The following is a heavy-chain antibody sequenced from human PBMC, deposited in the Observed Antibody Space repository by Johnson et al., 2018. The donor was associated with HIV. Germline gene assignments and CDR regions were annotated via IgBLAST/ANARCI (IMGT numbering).Heavy chain of an antibody. J-gene: IGHJ3*02. Sequence: QVQLVESGGGVVQPGRSLRLSCAASGFTFSSYGMHWVRQAPDKGLEWVAFIRYYESNKYYADSVKGRFTISRDNSKNTLYLQMNSLRAEDTAVYCCAKGPILDDGFDIWGQGTMVTVSS. CDR1: GFTFSSYG. CDR2: IRYYESNK. CDR3: AKGPILDDGFDI. D-gene: IGHD3-3*01. V-gene: IGHV3-30*02.